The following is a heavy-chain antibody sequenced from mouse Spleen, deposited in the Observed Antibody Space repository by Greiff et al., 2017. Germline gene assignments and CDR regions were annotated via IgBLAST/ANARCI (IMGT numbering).Heavy chain of an antibody. CDR3: ARDSSGYPYYFDY. D-gene: IGHD3-2*01. CDR2: ISSGGGNT. J-gene: IGHJ2*01. Sequence: DVKLQESGGGLVKPGGSLKLSCAASGFTFSSYTMSWVRQTPAKRLEWVATISSGGGNTYYPDSVKGRFTISRDNARNTLYLQMSSLRSEDTAMYYCARDSSGYPYYFDYWGQGTTLTVSS. V-gene: IGHV5-9*04. CDR1: GFTFSSYT.